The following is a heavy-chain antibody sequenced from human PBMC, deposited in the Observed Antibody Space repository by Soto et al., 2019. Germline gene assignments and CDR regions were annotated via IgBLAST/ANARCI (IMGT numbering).Heavy chain of an antibody. V-gene: IGHV4-34*01. CDR2: INHSEST. Sequence: SETLSLTCAVYGGSFSGYYWSWIRQPPGKGLEWIGEINHSESTNYSPSLKSRVTISVDTSKNQFSLKLSSVTAADTAVYYCARGGTPVGQLALDYWGQGTLVTVSS. CDR3: ARGGTPVGQLALDY. J-gene: IGHJ4*02. D-gene: IGHD6-6*01. CDR1: GGSFSGYY.